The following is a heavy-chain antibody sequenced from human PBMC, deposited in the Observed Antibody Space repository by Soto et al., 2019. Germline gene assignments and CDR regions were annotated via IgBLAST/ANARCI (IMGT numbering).Heavy chain of an antibody. V-gene: IGHV1-69*01. CDR3: ARGDIAVAGKGGYYYYYGMDV. CDR1: GGTFSSYA. Sequence: QVQLVQSGAEVKKPGSSVKVSCKASGGTFSSYAISWVRQAPGQGLEWMGGIIPIFGTANYAQKFQGRVTITVDESTSTAYMELSSLRSEDTAVYYCARGDIAVAGKGGYYYYYGMDVWGQGTTVTVSS. CDR2: IIPIFGTA. J-gene: IGHJ6*02. D-gene: IGHD6-19*01.